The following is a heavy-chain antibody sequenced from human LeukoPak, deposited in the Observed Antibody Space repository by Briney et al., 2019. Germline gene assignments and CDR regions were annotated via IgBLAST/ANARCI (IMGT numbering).Heavy chain of an antibody. CDR1: GFTFGSYT. CDR2: ISSSSSYI. J-gene: IGHJ4*02. V-gene: IGHV3-21*01. D-gene: IGHD6-19*01. Sequence: PGGSLRLSFAASGFTFGSYTMNWVRQPPGRGLEWVSSISSSSSYIYYADSVKGRFTISRDNAKNSLYLQMNSLRAEDTAVYYCARAHSGWYDYWGQGTLVTVSS. CDR3: ARAHSGWYDY.